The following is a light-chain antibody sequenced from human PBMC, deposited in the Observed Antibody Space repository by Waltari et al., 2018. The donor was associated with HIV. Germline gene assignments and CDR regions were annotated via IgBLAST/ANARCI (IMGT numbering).Light chain of an antibody. V-gene: IGLV2-23*01. CDR2: AGS. J-gene: IGLJ1*01. CDR1: SSDIGSYNL. Sequence: QSALTQPASVSGSPGHSITISCTGTSSDIGSYNLVSWYQQHPGKAPKLMIYAGSKRPSGVSNRFSGSKSGNTASLTSSGLQAEDEADYYCYSYAGSRTGYVFGTGTKVTVL. CDR3: YSYAGSRTGYV.